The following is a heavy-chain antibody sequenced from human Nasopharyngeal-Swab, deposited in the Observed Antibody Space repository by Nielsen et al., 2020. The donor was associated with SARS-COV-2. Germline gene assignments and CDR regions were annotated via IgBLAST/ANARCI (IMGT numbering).Heavy chain of an antibody. CDR1: GYTFTSYG. V-gene: IGHV1-18*01. CDR2: ISAYNGNT. CDR3: ARLTVTTFYYYYGMDV. J-gene: IGHJ6*02. D-gene: IGHD4-11*01. Sequence: ASVKVSCKASGYTFTSYGISWVRQAPEQGLEWMGWISAYNGNTNYAQKLQGRVTMTTDTSTSTAYMELRSLRSDDTAVYYCARLTVTTFYYYYGMDVWGQGTTVTVSS.